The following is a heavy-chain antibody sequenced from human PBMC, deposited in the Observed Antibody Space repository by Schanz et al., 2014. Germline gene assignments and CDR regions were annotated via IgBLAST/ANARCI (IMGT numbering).Heavy chain of an antibody. J-gene: IGHJ4*02. Sequence: QVQLLQFGGGVVQPGRSLRLSCAASGFTFSSYAMHWVRQAPGKGLEWVALISNDGSIKYYADSVEGRFTISRDNAKISLYLQMNSLRVEDTAVYYCARPRFDYGEVDYWGQGTLVTVSS. CDR1: GFTFSSYA. CDR2: ISNDGSIK. CDR3: ARPRFDYGEVDY. D-gene: IGHD4-17*01. V-gene: IGHV3-30-3*01.